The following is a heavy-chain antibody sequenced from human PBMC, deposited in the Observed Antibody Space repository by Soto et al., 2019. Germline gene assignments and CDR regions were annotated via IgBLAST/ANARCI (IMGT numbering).Heavy chain of an antibody. D-gene: IGHD3-10*01. CDR2: IDGSGGTT. CDR1: GFPFSSTD. V-gene: IGHV3-23*01. J-gene: IGHJ5*02. Sequence: LGGSLRLSCAASGFPFSSTDMTWVRQAPGKGLDWVSTIDGSGGTTYYADSVKGRFTISRDNSMNTVYLQMNSLRADDTALYYCAKNSGWFNTWGQGALVTVSS. CDR3: AKNSGWFNT.